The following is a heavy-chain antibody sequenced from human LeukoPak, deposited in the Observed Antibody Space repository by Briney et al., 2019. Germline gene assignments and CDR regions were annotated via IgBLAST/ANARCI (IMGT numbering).Heavy chain of an antibody. CDR2: IKQDGSEK. CDR1: GFTFSSYW. Sequence: GGSLRLSCAASGFTFSSYWMSWVRQAPGKGVEWVANIKQDGSEKYYVDSVKGRFTISRDNAKNSLYLQMNSLRAEDTAVYYCASFLTNYGMDVWGQGTTVTVSS. J-gene: IGHJ6*02. V-gene: IGHV3-7*05. CDR3: ASFLTNYGMDV. D-gene: IGHD3-9*01.